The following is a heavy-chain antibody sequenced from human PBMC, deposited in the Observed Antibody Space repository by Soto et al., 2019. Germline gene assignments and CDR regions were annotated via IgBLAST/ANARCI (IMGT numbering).Heavy chain of an antibody. J-gene: IGHJ6*02. D-gene: IGHD6-13*01. V-gene: IGHV3-15*01. CDR3: TTPSGIAAADHYYYYGMDV. CDR2: IKSKTDGGTT. Sequence: EVQLVESGGGLVKPGGSLRLSCAASGFTFSNAWMSWVRQAPGKGLEWVGRIKSKTDGGTTDYAAPVKGRFTISRDDSKNTLYLQMNSLKTEDTAVYYCTTPSGIAAADHYYYYGMDVWGQGTTVTVSS. CDR1: GFTFSNAW.